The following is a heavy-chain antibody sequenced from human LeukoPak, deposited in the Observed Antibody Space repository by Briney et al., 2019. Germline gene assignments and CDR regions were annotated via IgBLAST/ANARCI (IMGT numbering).Heavy chain of an antibody. V-gene: IGHV4-34*01. CDR1: GGSFSTYY. J-gene: IGHJ4*02. CDR2: INHSGSA. Sequence: PSETLSLTCAVFGGSFSTYYWSWIRQPPGKGLEWIAEINHSGSANYNPSLKSRVTISVDTSKNQFSLKLTSVTAADTAVYYCARGLGRQQLVSPFDYWGQGTLVTVSS. D-gene: IGHD6-13*01. CDR3: ARGLGRQQLVSPFDY.